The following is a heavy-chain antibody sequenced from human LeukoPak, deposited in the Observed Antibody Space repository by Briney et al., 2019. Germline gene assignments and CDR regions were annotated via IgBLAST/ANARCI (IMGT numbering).Heavy chain of an antibody. V-gene: IGHV3-30*18. CDR3: AKEGTDYGDYPYFFDY. CDR2: ISFDGSRR. CDR1: GFTFSDSG. J-gene: IGHJ4*02. D-gene: IGHD4-17*01. Sequence: GGSLRLSCAASGFTFSDSGMHWVRQAPGKGLEWVAIISFDGSRRFYADSVRGRFTVSIDNSKNTLFLQMDSLSADDTGVYYCAKEGTDYGDYPYFFDYWGQGTLVTVSS.